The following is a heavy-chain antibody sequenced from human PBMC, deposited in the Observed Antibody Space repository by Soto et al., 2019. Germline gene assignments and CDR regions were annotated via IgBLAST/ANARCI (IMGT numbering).Heavy chain of an antibody. Sequence: PGGSLRLSCAASGFTFSTYSMNWVRQAPGKGLEWVSSISSSSYIYYADSVKGRFTISRDSAKSSLYLQMNSLRAEDTALYYCARSRSGGYPYFRHWGQGTLVTVSS. CDR3: ARSRSGGYPYFRH. V-gene: IGHV3-21*04. CDR1: GFTFSTYS. CDR2: ISSSSYI. D-gene: IGHD2-15*01. J-gene: IGHJ1*01.